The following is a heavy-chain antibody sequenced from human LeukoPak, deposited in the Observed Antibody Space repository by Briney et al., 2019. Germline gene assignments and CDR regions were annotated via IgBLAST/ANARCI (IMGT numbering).Heavy chain of an antibody. V-gene: IGHV3-74*01. CDR2: IKSDGKT. CDR3: ARAPSEIGGYYPEYFRH. CDR1: GFTFSSYW. J-gene: IGHJ1*01. Sequence: GGSLRLSCAASGFTFSSYWMHWVRQAPGKGLVWVSRIKSDGKTNYADSVKGRFTISRDNAKNTVSLQMNSLRAEDMGVYYCARAPSEIGGYYPEYFRHWGQGTLVTVSS. D-gene: IGHD3-22*01.